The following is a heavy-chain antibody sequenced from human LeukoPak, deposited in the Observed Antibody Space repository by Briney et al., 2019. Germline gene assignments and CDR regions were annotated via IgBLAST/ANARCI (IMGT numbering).Heavy chain of an antibody. V-gene: IGHV1-69*13. D-gene: IGHD2-21*02. Sequence: ASVKVSCKASGYTFTGYYMHWVRQAPGQGLEWMGGIIPIFGTANYAQKFQGRVTITADESTSTAYMELSSLRSEDTAVYYCARAPLGVVTAIGDDAFDIWGQGTMVTVSS. J-gene: IGHJ3*02. CDR1: GYTFTGYY. CDR3: ARAPLGVVTAIGDDAFDI. CDR2: IIPIFGTA.